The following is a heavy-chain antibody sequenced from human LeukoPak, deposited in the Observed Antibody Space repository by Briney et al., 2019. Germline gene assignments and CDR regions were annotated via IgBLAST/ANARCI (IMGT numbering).Heavy chain of an antibody. Sequence: GGSLRLSCTVSGFTVSSNSMSWVRQAPGKGLEWVSFIYSAGSTHYSDSVKGRFTISRDNSKNTLYLQMNSLRAEDTAVYYCAKDPYDSSVYFDYWGQGTLVTVSS. CDR1: GFTVSSNS. V-gene: IGHV3-53*01. CDR3: AKDPYDSSVYFDY. D-gene: IGHD3-22*01. CDR2: IYSAGST. J-gene: IGHJ4*02.